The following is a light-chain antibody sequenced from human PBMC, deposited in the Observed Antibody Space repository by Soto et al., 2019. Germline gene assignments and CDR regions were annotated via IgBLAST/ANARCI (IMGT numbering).Light chain of an antibody. V-gene: IGLV2-14*03. CDR2: DVT. CDR1: TSDVGGYNY. Sequence: SVLTQPASLSGSPGQSITISLTGTTSDVGGYNYVSWYQQHPGKAPKLMISDVTNRPSGVSNRFSGSKSGNTASLTISGLQAEDEAEYYCSSYTSSTTFVFGTGTKVTVL. CDR3: SSYTSSTTFV. J-gene: IGLJ1*01.